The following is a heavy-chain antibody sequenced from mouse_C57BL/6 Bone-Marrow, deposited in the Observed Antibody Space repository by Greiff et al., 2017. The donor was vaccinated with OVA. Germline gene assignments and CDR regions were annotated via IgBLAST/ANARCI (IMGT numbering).Heavy chain of an antibody. CDR3: ARGSYYYGSSPDY. V-gene: IGHV1-26*01. D-gene: IGHD1-1*01. Sequence: EVQLQQSGPELVKPGASVKISCKASGYTFTDYYMNWVKQSHGKSLEWIGDINPNNGGTSYNQKFKGKATLTVDKSSSTAYMELRSLTSEDSAVYYCARGSYYYGSSPDYGGQGTTLTVSS. CDR1: GYTFTDYY. CDR2: INPNNGGT. J-gene: IGHJ2*01.